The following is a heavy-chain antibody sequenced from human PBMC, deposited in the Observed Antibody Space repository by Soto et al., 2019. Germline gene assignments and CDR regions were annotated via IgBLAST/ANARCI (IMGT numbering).Heavy chain of an antibody. CDR1: GGSISPYY. Sequence: PSETLSLTCIVSGGSISPYYWSWIRQSPGKGLEWIGYIYYSGNTNYNPSLQSRVTISVDTSRNQFSLKLSSVTAAETALYYCARGREYSSSGAFDYWGQGTLVTVSS. CDR3: ARGREYSSSGAFDY. J-gene: IGHJ4*02. V-gene: IGHV4-59*01. D-gene: IGHD6-6*01. CDR2: IYYSGNT.